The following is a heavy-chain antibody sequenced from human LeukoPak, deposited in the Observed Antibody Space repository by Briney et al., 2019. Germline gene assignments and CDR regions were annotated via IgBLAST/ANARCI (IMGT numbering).Heavy chain of an antibody. V-gene: IGHV3-30*01. J-gene: IGHJ4*02. CDR3: AREAPSPPGYDSSGYLYYFDY. D-gene: IGHD3-22*01. CDR1: GFTFSSYA. CDR2: ISYDGSNK. Sequence: TGGTLRLSCAASGFTFSSYAMHWVRQAPGKGLEWVAVISYDGSNKYYADSVKGRFTISRDNSKNTLYLQMNSLRAEDTAVYYCAREAPSPPGYDSSGYLYYFDYWGQGTLVTVSS.